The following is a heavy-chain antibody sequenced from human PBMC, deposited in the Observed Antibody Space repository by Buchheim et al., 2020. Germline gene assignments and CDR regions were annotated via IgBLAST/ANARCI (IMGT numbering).Heavy chain of an antibody. J-gene: IGHJ6*02. CDR2: IYYSGST. Sequence: QVQLQESGPGLVKPSETLSLTCTVSGGSISSYYWSWIRQPPGKGLEWIGYIYYSGSTNYNPSLKSRVTISVDTSKNQFSLKLSSVTAADTAVYYCARAVAPRYYGMDVWGQGTT. CDR1: GGSISSYY. CDR3: ARAVAPRYYGMDV. V-gene: IGHV4-59*01. D-gene: IGHD6-19*01.